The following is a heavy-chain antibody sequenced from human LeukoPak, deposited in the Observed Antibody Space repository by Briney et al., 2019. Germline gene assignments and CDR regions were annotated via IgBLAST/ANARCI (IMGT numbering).Heavy chain of an antibody. CDR2: IRYDGSNK. D-gene: IGHD1-26*01. Sequence: GGSLRLSCAASGFTFSSYDIHWVRQAPGKGLEWVAFIRYDGSNKYYADSVKGRFTISRDNSKNTLYLQMNSLRAEDTAIYYCARDRAYSFDYWGQGALVTVSS. CDR3: ARDRAYSFDY. V-gene: IGHV3-30*02. CDR1: GFTFSSYD. J-gene: IGHJ4*02.